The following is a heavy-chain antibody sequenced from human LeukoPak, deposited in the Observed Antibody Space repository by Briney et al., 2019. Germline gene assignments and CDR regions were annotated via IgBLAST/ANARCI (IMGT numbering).Heavy chain of an antibody. Sequence: SETLSLTCTVSGYSISSGYYWGWIQQPPGKGLEWIGSIYHSGSTYYNPSLKSRVTISVDTSKNQFSLKLSSVTAADTAVYYCASSLLADTAMVFDYWGQGTLVTVSS. CDR3: ASSLLADTAMVFDY. D-gene: IGHD5-18*01. CDR1: GYSISSGYY. CDR2: IYHSGST. V-gene: IGHV4-38-2*02. J-gene: IGHJ4*02.